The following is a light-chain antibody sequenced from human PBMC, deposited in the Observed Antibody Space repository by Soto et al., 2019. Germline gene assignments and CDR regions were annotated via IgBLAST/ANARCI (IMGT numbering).Light chain of an antibody. J-gene: IGLJ3*02. CDR3: QTWGTGIQV. CDR1: SGHSNYA. V-gene: IGLV4-69*01. CDR2: LNIDGSH. Sequence: QPVLTQSPSASASLGASVKLTCTLDSGHSNYAIAWHQQQPEKGPRYLMKLNIDGSHYKGAGIPDRFSGSSSGAERYLTISSLQSEDEADYYCQTWGTGIQVFGGGTKVTVL.